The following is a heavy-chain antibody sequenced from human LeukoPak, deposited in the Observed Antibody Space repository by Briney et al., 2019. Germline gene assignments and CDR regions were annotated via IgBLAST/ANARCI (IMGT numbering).Heavy chain of an antibody. CDR1: GFTFSTYG. J-gene: IGHJ4*02. V-gene: IGHV3-23*01. CDR2: ISGSGSST. CDR3: AKTRYYYDSSGYGD. D-gene: IGHD3-22*01. Sequence: PGGSLRLSCAASGFTFSTYGMSWVRQAPGKGLEWVSGISGSGSSTDYADSVKGRFTISRDNSKNTLYLQMNSLRAEDTAVYYCAKTRYYYDSSGYGDWGQGTLVTASS.